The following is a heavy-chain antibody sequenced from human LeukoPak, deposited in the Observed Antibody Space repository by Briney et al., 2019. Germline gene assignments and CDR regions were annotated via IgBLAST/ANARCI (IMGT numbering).Heavy chain of an antibody. V-gene: IGHV4-4*07. D-gene: IGHD3-22*01. CDR3: ARDHYDNSGYASGPKPYNWFDP. J-gene: IGHJ5*02. Sequence: PSETLSLTCTVSGGSISSYYWSWIRQPAGKGLEWIGRIYTSGSTNYNPSLKSRVTMSVDTSKNQFSLKLSSVTAADTAVYYCARDHYDNSGYASGPKPYNWFDPWGQGTLVTVSS. CDR2: IYTSGST. CDR1: GGSISSYY.